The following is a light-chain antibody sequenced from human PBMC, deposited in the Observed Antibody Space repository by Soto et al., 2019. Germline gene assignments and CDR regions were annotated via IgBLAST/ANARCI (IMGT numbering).Light chain of an antibody. V-gene: IGKV1-5*01. J-gene: IGKJ2*01. CDR3: QQYNSYST. Sequence: DIQMTQSPSTLSASVGDRVTITCRASQSISSWLAWYQQKPGKAPKLLIYDASSLESGVPSRFSGSGSGKEFTLPISSLQPDDFATYYCQQYNSYSTFGQGTKLEIK. CDR2: DAS. CDR1: QSISSW.